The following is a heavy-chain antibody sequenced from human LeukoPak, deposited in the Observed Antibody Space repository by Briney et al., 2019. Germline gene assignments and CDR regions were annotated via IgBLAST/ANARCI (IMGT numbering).Heavy chain of an antibody. CDR1: GGSISQYY. Sequence: SETLSLTCTLSGGSISQYYWSWVRQPPGEGLEWIGYIFHGEIPNYNPSLKSRVTISVDTSKSQFSLGVRSVTAADTAMYYCARASRRGYIYGWGQGTLVTVSS. D-gene: IGHD5-18*01. CDR3: ARASRRGYIYG. V-gene: IGHV4-59*01. CDR2: IFHGEIP. J-gene: IGHJ4*02.